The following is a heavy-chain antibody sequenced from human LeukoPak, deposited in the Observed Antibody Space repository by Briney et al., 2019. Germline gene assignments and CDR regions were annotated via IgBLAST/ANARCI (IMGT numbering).Heavy chain of an antibody. CDR1: RGTFSSYA. CDR3: ARDLRAYCSVGSCYSTLDY. V-gene: IGHV1-69*13. J-gene: IGHJ4*02. CDR2: IIPIFGTA. Sequence: GASVKVSCKASRGTFSSYAISWVRQAPGHGLEWMGGIIPIFGTANYAQKFQGRVTNTADESTSTAYMELSSLRSEDTAVYYCARDLRAYCSVGSCYSTLDYWGQGTLVTASS. D-gene: IGHD2-15*01.